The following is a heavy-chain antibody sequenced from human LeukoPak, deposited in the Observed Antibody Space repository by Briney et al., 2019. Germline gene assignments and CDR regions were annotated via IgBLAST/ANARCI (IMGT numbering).Heavy chain of an antibody. CDR1: GFTFSSYA. CDR3: AKEYGDYEVFDYYYYMDV. CDR2: ISGSGGST. D-gene: IGHD4-17*01. J-gene: IGHJ6*03. Sequence: GGSLRLSCAASGFTFSSYAMSWVRQAPGKGLESVSAISGSGGSTYYADSVKGRFTISRDNSKNTLYLQMNSLRAEDTAVYYCAKEYGDYEVFDYYYYMDVWGKGTTVTVSS. V-gene: IGHV3-23*01.